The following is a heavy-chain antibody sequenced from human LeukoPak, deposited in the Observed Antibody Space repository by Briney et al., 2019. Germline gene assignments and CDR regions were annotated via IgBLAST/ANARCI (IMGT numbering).Heavy chain of an antibody. CDR2: IGSSNVYT. CDR3: ARDQYDTWSRRGNFDS. J-gene: IGHJ4*02. CDR1: GFTFSDSY. V-gene: IGHV3-11*05. Sequence: GGSLRLSCTASGFTFSDSYMSWIRQAPGKGLEWISKIGSSNVYTNYADSVKGRFTISRDNADNSLYLQMNSLRVEDTAVFYCARDQYDTWSRRGNFDSWGQGTLVIVSS. D-gene: IGHD3-3*01.